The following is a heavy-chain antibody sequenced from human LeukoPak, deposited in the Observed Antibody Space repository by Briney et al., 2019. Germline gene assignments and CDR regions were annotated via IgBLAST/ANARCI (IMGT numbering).Heavy chain of an antibody. Sequence: QPGGSLRLSCAASGFTFSNYWMHWVRQAPGKGLVWVSRIDSGGSTNYAESVKGRFTISRDNAKNKLYLQMNSLRAEDTAVYYRARDLGGRDDYWGQGTLVTVSS. D-gene: IGHD2-15*01. J-gene: IGHJ4*02. CDR3: ARDLGGRDDY. CDR2: IDSGGST. V-gene: IGHV3-74*01. CDR1: GFTFSNYW.